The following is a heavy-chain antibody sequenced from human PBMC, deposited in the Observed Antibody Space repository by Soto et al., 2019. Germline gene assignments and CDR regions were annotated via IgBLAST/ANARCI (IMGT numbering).Heavy chain of an antibody. CDR1: GGSISTDNW. D-gene: IGHD2-21*02. CDR2: TSHSGRT. CDR3: AKDFHCRLGD. V-gene: IGHV4-4*02. J-gene: IGHJ4*02. Sequence: QVQLQESGPGLVVPSGSLSLTCTVSGGSISTDNWWRWVRQPPGEGLEWIGETSHSGRTHYNPSLKSRVTTSVDHANNQSSRTPSSTSAADTGVSYCAKDFHCRLGDLGQGTLVTVSS.